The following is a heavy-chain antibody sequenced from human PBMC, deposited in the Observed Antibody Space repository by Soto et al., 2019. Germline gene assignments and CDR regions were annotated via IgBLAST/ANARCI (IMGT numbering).Heavy chain of an antibody. CDR1: GFTFSNAW. Sequence: GGSLRLSCAAAGFTFSNAWMNWVRQAPGKGLEWVGRIKSKTDGGTTDYAAPVKGRFTSSRDDSKNTLYLQMNSLKTEDTAVYYCTTDIIVATISTFDYWGQGTLVTVSS. CDR2: IKSKTDGGTT. D-gene: IGHD5-12*01. V-gene: IGHV3-15*07. J-gene: IGHJ4*02. CDR3: TTDIIVATISTFDY.